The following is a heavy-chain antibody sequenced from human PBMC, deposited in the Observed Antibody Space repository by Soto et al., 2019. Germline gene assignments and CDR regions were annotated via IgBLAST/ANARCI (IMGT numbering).Heavy chain of an antibody. CDR3: AKVFDYYYSGMEV. CDR1: GYTFTGYY. CDR2: INPNSGGT. Sequence: APVKASCKAPGYTFTGYYMHWARQATGQGLEWMGWINPNSGGTNYAQKFQGWVTISRDNSKNTLYLQMNSLRAEDTAVYYCAKVFDYYYSGMEVWGQGTTVTGSS. V-gene: IGHV1-2*04. J-gene: IGHJ6*02.